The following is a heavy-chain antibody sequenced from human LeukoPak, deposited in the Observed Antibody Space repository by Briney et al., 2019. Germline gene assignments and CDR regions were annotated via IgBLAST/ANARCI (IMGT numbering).Heavy chain of an antibody. D-gene: IGHD2-21*01. CDR2: IISSSTYI. CDR1: GFTFSSYS. V-gene: IGHV3-21*01. J-gene: IGHJ4*02. Sequence: GGSLRLSCAASGFTFSSYSMNWVRQAPGKGLEWVSSIISSSTYIHYADSVKGRLTISRDDAKNSLYLQMNSLRAEDTAVYCCARESMRVSDYWGQGTLVTVSS. CDR3: ARESMRVSDY.